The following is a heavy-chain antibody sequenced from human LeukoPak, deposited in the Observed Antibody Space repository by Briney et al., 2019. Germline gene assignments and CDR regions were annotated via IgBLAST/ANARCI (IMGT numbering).Heavy chain of an antibody. Sequence: SETLSLTCTVSGDSISSYYWSWIRQPAGKGLEWIGRMYVSGSTNYNPSLKSRVTMSVVTSKIQFSVKMTSVTAADTAFYYCARDMVRGVKAYLSWFDPWGQGILVTVST. V-gene: IGHV4-4*07. CDR2: MYVSGST. J-gene: IGHJ5*02. CDR3: ARDMVRGVKAYLSWFDP. CDR1: GDSISSYY. D-gene: IGHD3-10*01.